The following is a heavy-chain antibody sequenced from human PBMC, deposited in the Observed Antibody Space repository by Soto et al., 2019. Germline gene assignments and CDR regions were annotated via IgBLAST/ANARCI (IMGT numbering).Heavy chain of an antibody. CDR2: ISSSGST. CDR1: GGTFIDYY. CDR3: ARYSQLGWSSTGTTFAFDI. J-gene: IGHJ3*02. V-gene: IGHV3-11*01. Sequence: GGSLRLSCAASGGTFIDYYMSWIRQAPGKGLEWLSYISSSGSTADSVKGRFTISRDNAKNSLYLQMNSLRAEDTAVYYCARYSQLGWSSTGTTFAFDIWGQGTMVTVSS. D-gene: IGHD1-7*01.